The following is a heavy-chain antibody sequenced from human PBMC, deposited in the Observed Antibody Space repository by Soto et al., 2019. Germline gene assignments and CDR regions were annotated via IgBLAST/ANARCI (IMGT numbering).Heavy chain of an antibody. Sequence: SETLSLTCTVSGDSVSSNSYYWSWIRQPPGKGLEFIGYIYYSGSTNYNPSLKSRVTISLDTSKNQFSLRLSSVTAADTAVYYCARGEDAFFYYGLDVWGQGITVTVSS. J-gene: IGHJ6*02. V-gene: IGHV4-61*01. CDR2: IYYSGST. CDR1: GDSVSSNSYY. CDR3: ARGEDAFFYYGLDV.